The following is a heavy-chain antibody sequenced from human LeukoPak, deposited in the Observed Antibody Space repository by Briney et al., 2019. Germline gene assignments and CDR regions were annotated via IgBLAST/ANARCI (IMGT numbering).Heavy chain of an antibody. J-gene: IGHJ4*02. V-gene: IGHV3-21*01. CDR1: GFTFSTYS. CDR2: ISSSSSYI. D-gene: IGHD6-19*01. CDR3: ARSGEQWPPHYDY. Sequence: GGSLRLSCAASGFTFSTYSMHWVRQAPGKGLEWVSSISSSSSYIYYADSVKGRFTISRDNAKSSLYVQMNSLRAEDTAVYYCARSGEQWPPHYDYWGQGTLVTVSS.